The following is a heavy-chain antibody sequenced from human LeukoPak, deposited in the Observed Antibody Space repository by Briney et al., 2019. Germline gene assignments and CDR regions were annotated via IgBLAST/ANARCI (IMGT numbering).Heavy chain of an antibody. D-gene: IGHD3-3*01. Sequence: PSGTLSLTCAVSGGSISSSNWWSWVRQPPGKGLEWIGYIYHSGSTYYNPSLKSRVTISVDRSKNQFSLKLSSVTAADTAVYYCARGLWSGYYFDYWGQGTLVTVSS. J-gene: IGHJ4*02. CDR1: GGSISSSNW. V-gene: IGHV4-4*02. CDR2: IYHSGST. CDR3: ARGLWSGYYFDY.